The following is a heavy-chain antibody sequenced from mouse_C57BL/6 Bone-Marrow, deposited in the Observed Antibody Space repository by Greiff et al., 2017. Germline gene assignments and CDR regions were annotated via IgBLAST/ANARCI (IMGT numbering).Heavy chain of an antibody. D-gene: IGHD1-1*01. CDR2: ISNGGGST. Sequence: EVQRVESGGGLVQPGGSLKLSCAASGFTFSDYYMYWVRQTPEKRLEWVAYISNGGGSTYYPDTVKGRFTISRDNAKNTLYLQMSRLKSEDTAMYYCARHRSITTVVADPYFDYWGQGTTLTVSS. J-gene: IGHJ2*01. V-gene: IGHV5-12*01. CDR3: ARHRSITTVVADPYFDY. CDR1: GFTFSDYY.